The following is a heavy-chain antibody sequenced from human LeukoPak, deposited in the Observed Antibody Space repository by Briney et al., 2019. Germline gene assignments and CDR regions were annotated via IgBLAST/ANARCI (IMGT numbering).Heavy chain of an antibody. CDR3: ARDHRGYYDSSGEFDY. Sequence: GGSLRLSCAASGFTFSSYSMNWVHQAPGKGLEWVSSISSSSYIYYADSVKGRFTISRDNAKNSLYLQMNSLRAEDTAVYYCARDHRGYYDSSGEFDYWGQGTLVTVSS. V-gene: IGHV3-21*01. D-gene: IGHD3-22*01. CDR1: GFTFSSYS. CDR2: ISSSSYI. J-gene: IGHJ4*02.